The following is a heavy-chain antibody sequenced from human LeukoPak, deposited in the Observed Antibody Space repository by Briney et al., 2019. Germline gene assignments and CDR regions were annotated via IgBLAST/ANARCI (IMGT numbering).Heavy chain of an antibody. CDR2: INWNGAST. J-gene: IGHJ4*02. V-gene: IGHV3-20*04. Sequence: GGSLRLSCAASGFTFDDYDMSWVRQVPGKGLEWVSAINWNGASTGYADSVKGRFTISRDNAKNSLYLQMNSLSAEDTAVYYCARDPTQWLRYGYFDYWGQGTVVTVST. CDR3: ARDPTQWLRYGYFDY. CDR1: GFTFDDYD. D-gene: IGHD3-22*01.